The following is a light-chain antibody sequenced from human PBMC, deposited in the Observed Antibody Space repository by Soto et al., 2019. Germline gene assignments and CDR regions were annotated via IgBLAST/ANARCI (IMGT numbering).Light chain of an antibody. CDR1: QSLTTN. J-gene: IGKJ5*01. Sequence: EVVMTQSPGTLSVSPGERAILSCRASQSLTTNLAWYQQKPGQAPRLLIHDASTRATGIPARFSGSGSGTEFTLTIRSLQSEDFAVYYCKQYDDWPLTFGQGTRLEIK. V-gene: IGKV3-15*01. CDR2: DAS. CDR3: KQYDDWPLT.